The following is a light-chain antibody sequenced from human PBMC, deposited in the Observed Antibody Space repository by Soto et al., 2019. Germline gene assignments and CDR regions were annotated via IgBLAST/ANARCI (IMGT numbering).Light chain of an antibody. CDR3: QQVNSYPIT. Sequence: DIQMTQSPSSLSASVGDRVTITCRASQSISSYLNWYQQKPGKAPKLLIYAASSLQSGVPSRFSGSYSGTEFTLTITSLQPEDFATYYCQQVNSYPITFGQGTRLEIK. CDR2: AAS. J-gene: IGKJ5*01. CDR1: QSISSY. V-gene: IGKV1-9*01.